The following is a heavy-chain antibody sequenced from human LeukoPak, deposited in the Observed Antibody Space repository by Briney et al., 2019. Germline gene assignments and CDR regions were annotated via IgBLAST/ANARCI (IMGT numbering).Heavy chain of an antibody. CDR1: GFTFSSYS. CDR2: ISSSSDYI. Sequence: GGSLRLSCAASGFTFSSYSMNWVRQAPGKGLEWVSSISSSSDYIYYADSLKGRFTISRDNAKNSLFLQMNSLRVEDTAVYYCAKEVEVSPGPDYWGQGTLVTVSS. V-gene: IGHV3-21*01. D-gene: IGHD2-15*01. CDR3: AKEVEVSPGPDY. J-gene: IGHJ4*02.